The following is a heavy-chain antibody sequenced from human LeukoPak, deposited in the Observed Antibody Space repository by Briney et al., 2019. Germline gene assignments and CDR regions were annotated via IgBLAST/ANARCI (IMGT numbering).Heavy chain of an antibody. CDR3: VRDKILAEYFQH. Sequence: KTGGSLRLSCAASGFTFSSYSLNWVRQAPGKGLEWVSAISGSGGSTYYADSVKGRFTISRDNAKNSLYLQMNSLRAEDTAVYYCVRDKILAEYFQHWGQGTLVTVSS. CDR1: GFTFSSYS. CDR2: ISGSGGST. J-gene: IGHJ1*01. V-gene: IGHV3-21*01.